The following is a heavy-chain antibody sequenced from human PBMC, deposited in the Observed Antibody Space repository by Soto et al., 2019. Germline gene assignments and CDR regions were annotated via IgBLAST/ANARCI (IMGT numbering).Heavy chain of an antibody. Sequence: SETLSLTCIVSGGSISNYYWSWIRQPPGKGLEWIGYIYYSGSTNYNPSLTSRVTITVDTSKNQFSLKMSSVTAADTAVYYCARHRYSYGVYYFDYWGQGTLVTVSS. CDR2: IYYSGST. CDR3: ARHRYSYGVYYFDY. CDR1: GGSISNYY. V-gene: IGHV4-59*08. D-gene: IGHD5-18*01. J-gene: IGHJ4*02.